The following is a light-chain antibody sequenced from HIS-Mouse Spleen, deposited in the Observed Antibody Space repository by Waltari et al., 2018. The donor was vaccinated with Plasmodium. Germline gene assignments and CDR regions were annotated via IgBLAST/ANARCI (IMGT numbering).Light chain of an antibody. CDR3: QQYNSYSYT. CDR1: QSISSW. J-gene: IGKJ2*01. V-gene: IGKV1-5*03. Sequence: DIQMCHSPPTPSASVVARVTITCRASQSISSWLAWYQQKPGKAPKLLIYKASSLESGVPSRFSGSGSGTEFTLTISSLQPDDFATYYCQQYNSYSYTFGQGTKLEIK. CDR2: KAS.